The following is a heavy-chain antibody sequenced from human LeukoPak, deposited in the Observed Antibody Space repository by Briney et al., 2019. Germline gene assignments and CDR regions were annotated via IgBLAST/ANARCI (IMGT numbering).Heavy chain of an antibody. D-gene: IGHD6-6*01. J-gene: IGHJ4*02. Sequence: ASVKVSCKASGYTFTDYFMHWVRQAPGQGLEWVAWINPNNGATNYAQKFQGRVTLTRDTSISTAYMEVSGLRSDDTAVYYCATFHYSSSSYYLDYWGQGTLVTVSS. CDR3: ATFHYSSSSYYLDY. CDR2: INPNNGAT. V-gene: IGHV1-2*02. CDR1: GYTFTDYF.